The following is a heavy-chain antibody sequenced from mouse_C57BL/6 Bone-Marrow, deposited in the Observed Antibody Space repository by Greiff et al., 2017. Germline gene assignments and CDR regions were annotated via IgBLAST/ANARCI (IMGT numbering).Heavy chain of an antibody. CDR2: ISNGGGST. CDR3: ARHSPTYYPFDY. Sequence: EVKLVESGGGLVQPGGSLKLSCAASGFTFSDYYMYWVRQTPEKRLEWVAYISNGGGSTYYPDTVKGRFTISRDNAKNTLYLQMSRLKSEDTAMYYCARHSPTYYPFDYGGQGTTLTVSS. V-gene: IGHV5-12*01. D-gene: IGHD1-1*01. CDR1: GFTFSDYY. J-gene: IGHJ2*01.